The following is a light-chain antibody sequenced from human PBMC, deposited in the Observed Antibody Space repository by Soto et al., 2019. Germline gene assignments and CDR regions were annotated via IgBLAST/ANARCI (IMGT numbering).Light chain of an antibody. V-gene: IGKV3-15*01. CDR2: GAS. J-gene: IGKJ4*01. CDR1: QSVSSN. CDR3: QQYDNWPPT. Sequence: EIVLTQSPATLSLSPGERATLSCRASQSVSSNLAWYQQKPGQAPRFLIYGASTRATGIPARFSGSGSGTEFTLTISSLQSEDFAVYYCQQYDNWPPTFGGGTKVDIK.